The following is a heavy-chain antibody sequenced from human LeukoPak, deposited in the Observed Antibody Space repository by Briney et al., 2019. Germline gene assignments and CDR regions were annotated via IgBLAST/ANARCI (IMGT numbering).Heavy chain of an antibody. CDR1: GGSISSGDYY. D-gene: IGHD3-3*01. J-gene: IGHJ4*02. CDR3: ARDFWSGYWSFDY. V-gene: IGHV4-30-4*01. Sequence: PLETLSLTCTVSGGSISSGDYYWRWIRQPPGKGLEWFGYIYYSGSTYYNPSLKSRVTISVDTSKNQFSLKLSSVTAADTAVYYCARDFWSGYWSFDYWGQGTLVTVSS. CDR2: IYYSGST.